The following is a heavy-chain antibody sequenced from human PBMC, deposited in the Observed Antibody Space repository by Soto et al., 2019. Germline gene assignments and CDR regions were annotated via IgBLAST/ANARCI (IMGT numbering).Heavy chain of an antibody. CDR1: GFTFSAYW. CDR3: ARGPRVSATGTVAH. V-gene: IGHV3-74*01. CDR2: ISYDGSTA. Sequence: GGSLRLSCAASGFTFSAYWMHWVRQVPGKGLTWVSLISYDGSTATYADSVKGRFIISRDNAKNSLYLEMNTLRVDDSGLYYCARGPRVSATGTVAHWGRGTLVTVSS. D-gene: IGHD1-1*01. J-gene: IGHJ4*02.